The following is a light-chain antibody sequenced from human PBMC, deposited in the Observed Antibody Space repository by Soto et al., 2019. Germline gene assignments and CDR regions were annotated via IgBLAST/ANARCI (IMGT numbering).Light chain of an antibody. CDR2: GAS. J-gene: IGKJ5*01. Sequence: EVVLTAAPAPLSLSPGARATRSCRASQSVSSNLAWYQHNPGQAPRLLLHGASTRATGIPARFSGSGSGTEFSLTISSLQSEDFAVYYCQQYNTWPPITFGQGTRLEIK. V-gene: IGKV3-15*01. CDR1: QSVSSN. CDR3: QQYNTWPPIT.